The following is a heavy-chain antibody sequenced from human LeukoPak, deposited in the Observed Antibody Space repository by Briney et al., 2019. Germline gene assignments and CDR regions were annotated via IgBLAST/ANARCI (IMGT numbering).Heavy chain of an antibody. CDR2: ISHDGSNK. V-gene: IGHV3-30*18. Sequence: GGSLRLSCAASGFTFSNYGMHWVRQAPGKGLEGVAVISHDGSNKYYAESVKGRFTISRDNSRDTLYLQMNSLGPEDTAVYYCAKDLFYYGSGRYSFRGVEYFQHWGQGTLVSVSS. CDR1: GFTFSNYG. CDR3: AKDLFYYGSGRYSFRGVEYFQH. J-gene: IGHJ1*01. D-gene: IGHD3-10*01.